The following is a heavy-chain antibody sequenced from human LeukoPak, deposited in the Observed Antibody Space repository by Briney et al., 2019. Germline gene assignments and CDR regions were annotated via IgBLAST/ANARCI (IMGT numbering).Heavy chain of an antibody. CDR3: ARCRPDSSGSADY. Sequence: GGSLRLSCAASGYTFSTYAMTWVRQAPGKGLEWVSSITGSGGSTYYADSVKGRFTISRDNSENTVFLQMISLEAEDTAVYYCARCRPDSSGSADYWGQGTLVTVSP. CDR2: ITGSGGST. V-gene: IGHV3-23*01. CDR1: GYTFSTYA. D-gene: IGHD6-19*01. J-gene: IGHJ4*02.